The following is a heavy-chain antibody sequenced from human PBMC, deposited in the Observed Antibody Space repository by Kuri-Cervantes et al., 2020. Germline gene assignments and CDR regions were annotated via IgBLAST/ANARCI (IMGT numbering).Heavy chain of an antibody. CDR1: GGSISSSSYY. CDR2: IYYSGST. Sequence: GSLRLSCTVSGGSISSSSYYWGWIRQPPGKGLEWIGSIYYSGSTYYNPSLKSRVTISVDTSKNQFSLKLSSVTAADTAVYYCATTQRGYSYGYPNPFDYWGQGTLVTVSS. V-gene: IGHV4-39*01. CDR3: ATTQRGYSYGYPNPFDY. D-gene: IGHD5-18*01. J-gene: IGHJ4*02.